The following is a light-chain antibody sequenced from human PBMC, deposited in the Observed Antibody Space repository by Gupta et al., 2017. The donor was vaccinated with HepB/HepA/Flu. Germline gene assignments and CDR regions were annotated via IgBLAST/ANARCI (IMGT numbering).Light chain of an antibody. CDR3: CSYAGTHTSI. J-gene: IGLJ2*01. CDR2: DVD. Sequence: QSALTQPRSVSGSPGQSVTISCTGTSSDVGTYNYVSWYQQHPGKAPRLMVFDVDKRPSVVPDRFSGSKSGNTASLTISGLQAEDEAEYYCCSYAGTHTSIFGGGTKLTVV. V-gene: IGLV2-11*01. CDR1: SSDVGTYNY.